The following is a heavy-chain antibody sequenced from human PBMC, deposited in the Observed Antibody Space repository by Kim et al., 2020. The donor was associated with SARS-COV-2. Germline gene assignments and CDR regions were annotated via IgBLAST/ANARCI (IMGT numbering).Heavy chain of an antibody. D-gene: IGHD3-3*01. CDR1: GGTFSSYA. CDR2: IIPIFGTA. J-gene: IGHJ6*02. Sequence: SVKVSCKASGGTFSSYAISWVRQAPGQGLEWMGGIIPIFGTANYAQKFQGRVTITADESTSTAYMALSSLRSEDTAVYYCARRDSTIFGVVIPYYYYGMDVWGQGTTGTVSS. V-gene: IGHV1-69*13. CDR3: ARRDSTIFGVVIPYYYYGMDV.